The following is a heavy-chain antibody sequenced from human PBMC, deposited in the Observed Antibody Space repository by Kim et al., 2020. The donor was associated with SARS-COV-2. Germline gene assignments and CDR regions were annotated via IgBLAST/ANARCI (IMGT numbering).Heavy chain of an antibody. Sequence: GGSLRLSCAASGFTFSSYAMSWVRQAPGKGLEWVSVIYSGGSSTYYADSVKGRFTISRDNSKNTLYLQMNSLRAEDTAVYYCAKDPDYDILTGPPDYWGQGTLVTVSS. J-gene: IGHJ4*02. CDR3: AKDPDYDILTGPPDY. CDR1: GFTFSSYA. V-gene: IGHV3-23*03. CDR2: IYSGGSST. D-gene: IGHD3-9*01.